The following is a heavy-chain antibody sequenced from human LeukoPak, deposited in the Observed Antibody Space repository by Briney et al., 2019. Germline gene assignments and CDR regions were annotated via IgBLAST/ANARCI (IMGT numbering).Heavy chain of an antibody. V-gene: IGHV3-66*01. Sequence: GGSLRLSCAAAGFTISTNYMTWVRQAPGKGLEWVSVIHSDGRTYYADSVKGRFTISRDNSENTLFLQMNSLRAEDTAVYYCASRGYSYVGSSDYWGQGTLVTVSS. CDR3: ASRGYSYVGSSDY. D-gene: IGHD5-18*01. J-gene: IGHJ4*02. CDR2: IHSDGRT. CDR1: GFTISTNY.